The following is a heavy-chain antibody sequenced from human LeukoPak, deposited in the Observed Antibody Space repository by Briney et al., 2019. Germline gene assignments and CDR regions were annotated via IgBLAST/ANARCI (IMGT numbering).Heavy chain of an antibody. Sequence: PSETLSLTCTVSGGSTSRYYWTWIRQPPGKGLEWIGYIYHKGSANYNPSLKGRVTISVDTSKNQFSLTLSSVTAADTAVYYCARAGDYYVSGSYLGYWGQGTLVTVSS. CDR1: GGSTSRYY. D-gene: IGHD3-10*01. V-gene: IGHV4-59*01. CDR2: IYHKGSA. CDR3: ARAGDYYVSGSYLGY. J-gene: IGHJ4*02.